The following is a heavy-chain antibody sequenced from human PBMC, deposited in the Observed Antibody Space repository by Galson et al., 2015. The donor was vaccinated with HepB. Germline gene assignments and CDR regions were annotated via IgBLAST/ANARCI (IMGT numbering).Heavy chain of an antibody. D-gene: IGHD4-17*01. CDR3: ARGGDYLSYHTHWFDP. CDR1: GFRFSDYY. J-gene: IGHJ5*02. V-gene: IGHV3-11*06. CDR2: ISSSSTYT. Sequence: SLRLSCAASGFRFSDYYMSWIRQAPGKGLEWVSYISSSSTYTTYADSVRGRFTISRNNAENSLYLQMNSLRAEDTAVYYCARGGDYLSYHTHWFDPWGQGTLVTVSS.